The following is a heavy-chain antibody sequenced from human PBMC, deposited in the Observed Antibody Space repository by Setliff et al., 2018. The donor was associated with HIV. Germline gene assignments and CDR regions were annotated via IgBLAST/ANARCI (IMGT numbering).Heavy chain of an antibody. J-gene: IGHJ4*02. CDR2: IWYDGSNK. Sequence: LSLSCAASGFTFSSYAMHWVRQAPGKGLEWVAVIWYDGSNKYYADSVKGRFTISRDNSKNTLYLQMNSLRAEDTAVYYCAKGGGNYYDNSVQSYYFDFWGQGTLVTVSS. D-gene: IGHD3-22*01. CDR1: GFTFSSYA. CDR3: AKGGGNYYDNSVQSYYFDF. V-gene: IGHV3-33*06.